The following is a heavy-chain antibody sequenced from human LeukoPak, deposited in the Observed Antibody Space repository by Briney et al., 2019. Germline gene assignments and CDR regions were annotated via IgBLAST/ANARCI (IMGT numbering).Heavy chain of an antibody. CDR2: IWYDGSNK. CDR1: GFTFSSHA. J-gene: IGHJ4*02. Sequence: PGGSLRLSCAASGFTFSSHAMSWVRQAPGKGLEWVAVIWYDGSNKYYADSVKGRFTISRDNSKNTLYLQMNSLRAEDTAVYYCARDIEDGELISDYWGQGTLVTVSS. CDR3: ARDIEDGELISDY. V-gene: IGHV3-33*08. D-gene: IGHD4-17*01.